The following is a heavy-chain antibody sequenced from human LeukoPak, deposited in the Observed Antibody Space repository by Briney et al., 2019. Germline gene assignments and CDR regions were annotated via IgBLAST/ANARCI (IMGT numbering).Heavy chain of an antibody. V-gene: IGHV4-4*02. CDR2: ICHSGST. J-gene: IGHJ6*02. CDR1: GGSISSSNW. CDR3: ARDVGYCSSTSCTAYYYYGMDV. Sequence: SETLSLTCAVSGGSISSSNWWSWVRQLPGKGLEWIGEICHSGSTNYNPSLKSRVTISVDKSKNQFSLKLSSVTAADTAVYYCARDVGYCSSTSCTAYYYYGMDVWGQGTTVTVSS. D-gene: IGHD2-2*01.